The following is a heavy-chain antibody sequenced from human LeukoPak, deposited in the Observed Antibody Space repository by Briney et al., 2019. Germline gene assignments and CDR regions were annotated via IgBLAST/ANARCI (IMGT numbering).Heavy chain of an antibody. CDR1: GFTFSSYA. Sequence: PGGSLRLSCAASGFTFSSYAMSWVRQAPGKGLEWVANIKQDGSEKYYVDSVKGRFTISRDNAKNSLYLQMNSLRAEDTAVYYCAREQQLWFDYWGQGTLVTVSS. J-gene: IGHJ4*02. D-gene: IGHD5-18*01. CDR3: AREQQLWFDY. CDR2: IKQDGSEK. V-gene: IGHV3-7*03.